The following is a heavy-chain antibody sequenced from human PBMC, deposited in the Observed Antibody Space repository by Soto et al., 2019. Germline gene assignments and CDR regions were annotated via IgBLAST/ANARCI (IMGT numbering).Heavy chain of an antibody. V-gene: IGHV4-31*03. Sequence: QVQLQESGPGLVKPSQTLSLTCTVSGGSISSSGHYWTWIRQHPGKGLEWMGFIQNSVTTHYNPSLRSRITIAVDTSKNQCSLNLTAVIAADTAVYYCARAYGLTLGPDSWGQGTLVTVSS. D-gene: IGHD2-8*01. J-gene: IGHJ4*02. CDR2: IQNSVTT. CDR3: ARAYGLTLGPDS. CDR1: GGSISSSGHY.